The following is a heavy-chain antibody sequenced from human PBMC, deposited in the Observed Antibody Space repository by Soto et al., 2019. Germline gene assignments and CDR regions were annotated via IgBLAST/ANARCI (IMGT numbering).Heavy chain of an antibody. CDR2: IYPGDSDT. V-gene: IGHV5-51*01. Sequence: GESLKISCKGSGYSFTSYWIGWVRQMPGKGLEWMGIIYPGDSDTRYSPSFQGQVTISADKSISTAYLQWSSLKASDTAMYYCARLHYYGSGSYYPSYYFDYWGQGTLVTVSS. CDR3: ARLHYYGSGSYYPSYYFDY. CDR1: GYSFTSYW. D-gene: IGHD3-10*01. J-gene: IGHJ4*02.